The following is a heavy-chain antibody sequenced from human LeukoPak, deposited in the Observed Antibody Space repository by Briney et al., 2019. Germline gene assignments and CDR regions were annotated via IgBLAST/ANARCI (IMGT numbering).Heavy chain of an antibody. CDR3: ASIRPVARGDYAQSFDY. Sequence: ASVKVSCKASGYTFTSYDINWVRQATGQGLEWMGWMNPNSGNTGYAQKFQGRVTITRNTSISTAYMELSSLRSEDTAVYYCASIRPVARGDYAQSFDYWGQGTPVTVSS. J-gene: IGHJ4*02. CDR2: MNPNSGNT. D-gene: IGHD4-17*01. V-gene: IGHV1-8*03. CDR1: GYTFTSYD.